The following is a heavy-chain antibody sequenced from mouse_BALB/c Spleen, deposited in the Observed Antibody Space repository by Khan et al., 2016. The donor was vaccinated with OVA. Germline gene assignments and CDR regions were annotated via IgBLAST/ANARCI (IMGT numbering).Heavy chain of an antibody. Sequence: QVQLQQPGAELVRPGASVNLSCKASGYTFTSYWMNWVKQRPGHGLEWIGRIDPSDSESHSNQMLREKATLTVDKSSSTAYMQLSSLTSEDSAVYYCTRLRYGNSFAYWGQGTLVTVCA. D-gene: IGHD2-10*02. CDR3: TRLRYGNSFAY. CDR2: IDPSDSES. V-gene: IGHV1-61*01. CDR1: GYTFTSYW. J-gene: IGHJ3*01.